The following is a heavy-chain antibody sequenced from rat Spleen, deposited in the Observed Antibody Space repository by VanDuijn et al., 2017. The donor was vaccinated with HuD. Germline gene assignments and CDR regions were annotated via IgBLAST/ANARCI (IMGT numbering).Heavy chain of an antibody. J-gene: IGHJ4*01. CDR2: ISTGGGNT. CDR3: TRGYVMDA. Sequence: EVQLVESGGGLVHPGRSLKLSCAASGFTFSNYGMAWVRQTPTKGLEWVASISTGGGNTYYRDSVKGRFTISRDNAKSSLYLQMDSLRSGDTAIYYCTRGYVMDAWGQGASVTVSS. V-gene: IGHV5S13*01. CDR1: GFTFSNYG.